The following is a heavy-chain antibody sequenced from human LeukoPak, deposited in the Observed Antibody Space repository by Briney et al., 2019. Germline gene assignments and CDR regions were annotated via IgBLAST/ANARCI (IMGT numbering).Heavy chain of an antibody. Sequence: GESLKISCKGSGYSFPSYWIGWVLQMPGKGLEWMGIIYPVNSDTRYSPSFQGQVTISADKSINTAYLQWSSLKASDTAMYYCARRGYTYGSRVANWFDPWGQGTLVTVSS. J-gene: IGHJ5*02. D-gene: IGHD5-18*01. CDR3: ARRGYTYGSRVANWFDP. V-gene: IGHV5-51*01. CDR1: GYSFPSYW. CDR2: IYPVNSDT.